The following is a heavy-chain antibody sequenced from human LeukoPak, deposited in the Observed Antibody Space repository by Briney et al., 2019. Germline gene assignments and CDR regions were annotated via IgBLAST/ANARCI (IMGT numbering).Heavy chain of an antibody. CDR3: VKDNGQGGFDY. CDR2: ISGNGGST. D-gene: IGHD2-8*01. CDR1: RFTFSSSL. Sequence: PGGSLRLSCSASRFTFSSSLMFWVRQAPGKGLEYVAAISGNGGSTYYADTVYGRFTISRDNSKNTLYLQMTSLRAEDTALYYCVKDNGQGGFDYWGQGTLVTVSS. V-gene: IGHV3-64D*09. J-gene: IGHJ4*02.